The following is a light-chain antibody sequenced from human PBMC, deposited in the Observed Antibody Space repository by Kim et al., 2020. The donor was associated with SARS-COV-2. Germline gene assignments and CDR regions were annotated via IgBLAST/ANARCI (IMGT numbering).Light chain of an antibody. J-gene: IGLJ3*02. Sequence: QLVLTQSPSASASLGASVKLTCTLSSGHRTYAIAWHQQHPEKGPRFLMRVNGGASHIKGDGIPDRFSGSSSGAERYLTITSLQFEDEADYYCQTWGTAFNVFGGGTQLTVL. CDR3: QTWGTAFNV. V-gene: IGLV4-69*01. CDR2: VNGGASH. CDR1: SGHRTYA.